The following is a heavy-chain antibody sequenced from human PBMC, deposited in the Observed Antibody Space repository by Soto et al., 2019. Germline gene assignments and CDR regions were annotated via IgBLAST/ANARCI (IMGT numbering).Heavy chain of an antibody. V-gene: IGHV3-72*01. J-gene: IGHJ4*02. CDR1: GFTFSDHY. CDR2: SLNKAERYIT. CDR3: ARAQRLACFDY. D-gene: IGHD1-1*01. Sequence: GGSLRLSCAVSGFTFSDHYMDWVRQAPGKGLEWVARSLNKAERYITEYAASVSGRFTISRVDSENSLYLQMNSVKTEDTAVYYCARAQRLACFDYWGQGALVTVSS.